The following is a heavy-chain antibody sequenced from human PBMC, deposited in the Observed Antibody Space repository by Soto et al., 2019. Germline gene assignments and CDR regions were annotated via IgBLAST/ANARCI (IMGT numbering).Heavy chain of an antibody. J-gene: IGHJ5*02. Sequence: SETLSLTCTVSGGSISSSSYYWAWIRQPPGKGLEWIGSINYSGTTYYIASLKSRVTISIDTSKNQFSLRLNSVTAADTAVYYCARLVACSGGSCRFDPWGQGTLVTVS. CDR2: INYSGTT. V-gene: IGHV4-39*01. D-gene: IGHD2-15*01. CDR3: ARLVACSGGSCRFDP. CDR1: GGSISSSSYY.